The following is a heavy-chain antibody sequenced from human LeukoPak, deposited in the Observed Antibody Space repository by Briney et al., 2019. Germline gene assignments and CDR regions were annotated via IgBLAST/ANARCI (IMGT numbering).Heavy chain of an antibody. D-gene: IGHD1-26*01. V-gene: IGHV1-69*04. CDR2: IIPILGIA. Sequence: ASVKVSCKASGGTFSSYTISWVRQAPGQGLEWMGRIIPILGIANYAQKFQGRVTITADKSTSTAYMELNSLRSEDTAVYYCAREDSGSYLDYWGQGTLVTVSS. CDR1: GGTFSSYT. J-gene: IGHJ4*02. CDR3: AREDSGSYLDY.